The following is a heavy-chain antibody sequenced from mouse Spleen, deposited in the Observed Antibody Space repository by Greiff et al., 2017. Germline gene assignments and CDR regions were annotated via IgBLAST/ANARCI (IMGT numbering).Heavy chain of an antibody. J-gene: IGHJ1*01. CDR3: ARGSTRAGYWYFDV. D-gene: IGHD1-1*01. Sequence: QVQLKQSGAELVRPGTSVKMSCKASGYTFTNYWIGWAKQRPGHGLEWIGDIYPGGGYTNYNEKFKGKATLTADKSSSTAYMQFSSLTSEDSAIYYCARGSTRAGYWYFDVWGAGTTVTVSS. CDR2: IYPGGGYT. V-gene: IGHV1-63*01. CDR1: GYTFTNYW.